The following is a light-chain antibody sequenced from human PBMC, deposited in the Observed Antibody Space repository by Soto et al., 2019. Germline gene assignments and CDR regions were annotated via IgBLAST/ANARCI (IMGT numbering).Light chain of an antibody. CDR1: QSINSY. V-gene: IGKV1-39*01. Sequence: DIQMTQSPSSLSAAVGDTVTITCLARQSINSYSNWYQQQPGQAPKLLIYAASSLQSGVPSRFSGSGSGTDFSLTISSLQPEDFASYYCQQSYSTPQFTFDQGTPLHIK. CDR3: QQSYSTPQFT. CDR2: AAS. J-gene: IGKJ2*01.